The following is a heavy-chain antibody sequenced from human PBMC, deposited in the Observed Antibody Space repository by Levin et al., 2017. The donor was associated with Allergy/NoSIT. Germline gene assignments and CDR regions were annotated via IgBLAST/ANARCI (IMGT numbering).Heavy chain of an antibody. V-gene: IGHV4-34*01. D-gene: IGHD2-15*01. CDR2: INHSGST. J-gene: IGHJ4*02. Sequence: SQTLSLTCAVYGGSFSGYYWSWIRQPPGKGLEWIGEINHSGSTNYNPSLKSRVTISVDTSKNQFSLKLSSVTAADTAVYYCARVPARYCSGGSCYSIDYWGQGTLVTVSS. CDR3: ARVPARYCSGGSCYSIDY. CDR1: GGSFSGYY.